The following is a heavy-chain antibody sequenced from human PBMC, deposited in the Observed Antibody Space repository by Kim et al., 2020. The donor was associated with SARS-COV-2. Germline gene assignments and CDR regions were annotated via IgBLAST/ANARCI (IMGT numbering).Heavy chain of an antibody. D-gene: IGHD3-22*01. CDR3: TSRPYDSSGYFAFEI. J-gene: IGHJ3*02. CDR2: IRSKANSYAT. Sequence: GGSLRLSCAASGFTFSGSAMHWVRQASGKGLEWVGRIRSKANSYATAYAASVKGRFTISRDDSKNTAYLQMNSLKTEDTAVYYCTSRPYDSSGYFAFEIWGQGTMVTVSS. CDR1: GFTFSGSA. V-gene: IGHV3-73*01.